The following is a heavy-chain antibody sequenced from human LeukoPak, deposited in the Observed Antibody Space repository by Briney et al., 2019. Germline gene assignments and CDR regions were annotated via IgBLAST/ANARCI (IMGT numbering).Heavy chain of an antibody. V-gene: IGHV1-69*13. CDR3: ARGDPTREAYYYGMDV. Sequence: GASVKVSCKASGGTSSSYAISWVRQAPGQGLEWMGGIIPIFGTANYAQKFQGRVTITADESTSTAYMELSSLRSEDTAVYYCARGDPTREAYYYGMDVWGQGTTVTVSS. J-gene: IGHJ6*02. CDR1: GGTSSSYA. D-gene: IGHD1-26*01. CDR2: IIPIFGTA.